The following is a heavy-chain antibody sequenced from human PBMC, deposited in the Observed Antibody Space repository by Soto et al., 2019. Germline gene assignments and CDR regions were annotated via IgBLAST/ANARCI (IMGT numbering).Heavy chain of an antibody. CDR1: GGSISSYY. CDR3: ARLAIVAAAGGGWFDP. V-gene: IGHV4-59*08. Sequence: SETLSLTCTVSGGSISSYYWSWIRQPPGKGLEWIGYIYYSGSTNYNPSLKSRVTISVDTSKNQFSLKLSSVTAADTAVYYCARLAIVAAAGGGWFDPWGQGTLVTVSS. D-gene: IGHD6-13*01. CDR2: IYYSGST. J-gene: IGHJ5*02.